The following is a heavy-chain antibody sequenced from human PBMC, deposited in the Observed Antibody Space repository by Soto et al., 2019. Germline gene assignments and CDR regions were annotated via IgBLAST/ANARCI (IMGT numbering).Heavy chain of an antibody. Sequence: APVKVSCKASGYTFTSYGISWVRQPPAQGLEWMGWRSAYPANTNYAQKLQGRVTMTTDTSTSTAYMKLRSLRSDDTAVYYCARERGNWFDPWGQGTLVTVSS. CDR3: ARERGNWFDP. V-gene: IGHV1-18*04. J-gene: IGHJ5*02. CDR1: GYTFTSYG. D-gene: IGHD2-15*01. CDR2: RSAYPANT.